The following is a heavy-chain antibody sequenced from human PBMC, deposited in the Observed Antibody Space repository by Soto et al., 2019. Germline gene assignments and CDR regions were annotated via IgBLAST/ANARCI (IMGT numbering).Heavy chain of an antibody. V-gene: IGHV4-34*01. CDR3: TRGLTSYRAIAVAGYNWFDP. D-gene: IGHD6-19*01. CDR2: INHSGST. Sequence: SETLSLTCAVYGGSFSGYYWSWIRQPPGKGQEWIGEINHSGSTNYNPSLKSRVTISVDTSKNQFSPKLSSVTAADTAVYYCTRGLTSYRAIAVAGYNWFDPWGQVTLVIVSS. J-gene: IGHJ5*02. CDR1: GGSFSGYY.